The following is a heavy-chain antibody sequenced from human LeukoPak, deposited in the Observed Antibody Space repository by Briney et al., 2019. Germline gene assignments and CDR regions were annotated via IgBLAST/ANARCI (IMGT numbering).Heavy chain of an antibody. D-gene: IGHD4-11*01. CDR2: IYYSGST. J-gene: IGHJ6*02. Sequence: SETLSLTCTVSGGSVSSGSYYWSWICQPPGKGLEWIGYIYYSGSTYYNPSLKSRVTISVDTSKNQFSLKLSSVTAADTAVYYCARDDYSNYRGYYYYGMDAWGQGTTVTVSS. CDR1: GGSVSSGSYY. V-gene: IGHV4-30-4*01. CDR3: ARDDYSNYRGYYYYGMDA.